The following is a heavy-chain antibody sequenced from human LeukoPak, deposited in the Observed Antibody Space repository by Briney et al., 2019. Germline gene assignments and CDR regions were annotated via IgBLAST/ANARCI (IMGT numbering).Heavy chain of an antibody. CDR3: ARGFYGGKTANWFDP. J-gene: IGHJ5*02. Sequence: SETLSLTCTVSGGSISSGDYYWSWIRQPPGKGLEWIGYIYYSGSTYYNPSLKSRVTISVDTSKNQFSLKLSSVTAADTAVYYCARGFYGGKTANWFDPWGQGTLVTVSS. CDR1: GGSISSGDYY. V-gene: IGHV4-30-4*08. CDR2: IYYSGST. D-gene: IGHD4-23*01.